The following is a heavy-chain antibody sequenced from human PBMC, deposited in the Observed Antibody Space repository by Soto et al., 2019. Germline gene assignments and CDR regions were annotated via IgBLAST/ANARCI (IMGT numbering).Heavy chain of an antibody. CDR3: ARGQGWGLRSYYYYYMDV. J-gene: IGHJ6*03. CDR2: INHSGST. D-gene: IGHD1-26*01. Sequence: QVQLQQWGAGLLKPSETLSLTCAVYGGSFSGYYWSWIRQPPGKGLEWIGEINHSGSTNYTPSLKSRVTISVDTSKNPFSLKLSSVTAADTAVYYCARGQGWGLRSYYYYYMDVWGKGTTVTVSS. V-gene: IGHV4-34*01. CDR1: GGSFSGYY.